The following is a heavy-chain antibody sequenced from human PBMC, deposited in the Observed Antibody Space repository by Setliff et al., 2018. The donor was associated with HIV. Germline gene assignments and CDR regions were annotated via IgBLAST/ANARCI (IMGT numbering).Heavy chain of an antibody. CDR2: INHSGST. J-gene: IGHJ4*02. CDR1: GGSFSGYY. D-gene: IGHD3-3*01. Sequence: SETLSLTCAVYGGSFSGYYWSWIRQPPGKGLEWIGEINHSGSTNYNMSLWSRVTISVDTSKNQFSLKLSSVTAADTAVYYCARAPITIFGVIIIPVYFDYWGQGTLVTVSS. V-gene: IGHV4-34*01. CDR3: ARAPITIFGVIIIPVYFDY.